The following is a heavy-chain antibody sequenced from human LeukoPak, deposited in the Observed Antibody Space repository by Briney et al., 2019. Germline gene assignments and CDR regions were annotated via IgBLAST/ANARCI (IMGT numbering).Heavy chain of an antibody. V-gene: IGHV3-48*04. CDR3: ARGLLGIDY. CDR2: VSTSGTTK. CDR1: GFTFSSYS. Sequence: GGSLRLSCIGSGFTFSSYSMNWVREIPGKGLQWVSYVSTSGTTKYDADSFKGRFTISRDNAKNTLYLQMNSLRAEDTAVYYCARGLLGIDYWGQGTLVTVSS. D-gene: IGHD2-8*02. J-gene: IGHJ4*02.